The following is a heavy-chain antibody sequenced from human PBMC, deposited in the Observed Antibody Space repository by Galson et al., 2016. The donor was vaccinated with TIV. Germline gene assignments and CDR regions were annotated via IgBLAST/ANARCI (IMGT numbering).Heavy chain of an antibody. CDR2: IIPPFGTV. CDR1: GDIFRSYG. Sequence: SVKVSCKASGDIFRSYGISWVRQAPGQGLEWMGAIIPPFGTVKYEQTFQGRLTITTDESTGTVYMELSSLTSEDTAIYYCARVPQIYDYYMDVWGQGTTVTVSS. V-gene: IGHV1-69*05. CDR3: ARVPQIYDYYMDV. J-gene: IGHJ6*03.